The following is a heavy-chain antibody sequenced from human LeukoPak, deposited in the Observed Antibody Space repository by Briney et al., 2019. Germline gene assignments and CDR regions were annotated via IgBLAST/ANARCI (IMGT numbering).Heavy chain of an antibody. V-gene: IGHV3-33*01. J-gene: IGHJ6*02. CDR3: ARDFPITPYYGMDV. Sequence: PGGSLRLSCAASGFTFSSYGMHWVRQAPGKGLEWVAVIWYDGSNKYYADSVKGRFTISRDNSKNTLYLRMNSLRAEDTAVYYCARDFPITPYYGMDVWGQGTTVTVSS. D-gene: IGHD3-10*01. CDR1: GFTFSSYG. CDR2: IWYDGSNK.